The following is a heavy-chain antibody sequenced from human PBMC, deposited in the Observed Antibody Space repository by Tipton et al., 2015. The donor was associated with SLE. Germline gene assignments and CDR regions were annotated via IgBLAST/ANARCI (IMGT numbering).Heavy chain of an antibody. V-gene: IGHV3-64*01. Sequence: GSLRLSCAASGFTFSSYAMHWVRQAPGKGLEYVSAISSNGGSTYYANPVKGRFTISRGNSKNTLYLQMGSLRAEDMAVYYCASLDYGDYEYFDLWGRGTLVTVSS. D-gene: IGHD4-17*01. CDR3: ASLDYGDYEYFDL. CDR2: ISSNGGST. J-gene: IGHJ2*01. CDR1: GFTFSSYA.